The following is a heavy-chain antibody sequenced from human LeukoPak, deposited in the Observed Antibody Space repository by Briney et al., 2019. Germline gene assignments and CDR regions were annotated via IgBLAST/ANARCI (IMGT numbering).Heavy chain of an antibody. V-gene: IGHV4-4*07. D-gene: IGHD2-2*01. CDR1: GGSISSYY. J-gene: IGHJ6*03. CDR2: IYTSGST. Sequence: PSETLSLTCTVSGGSISSYYWSWIRQPAGKGLEWIGRIYTSGSTNYNPSLKSRVTMSVDTSKNQFSLKLSSVTAADTAVYYCARSPLLAPAAMYYYYYYMDVWGKGTTVTISS. CDR3: ARSPLLAPAAMYYYYYYMDV.